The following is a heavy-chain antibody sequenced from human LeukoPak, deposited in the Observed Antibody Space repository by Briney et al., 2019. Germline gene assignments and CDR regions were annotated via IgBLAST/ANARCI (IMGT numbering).Heavy chain of an antibody. J-gene: IGHJ6*02. V-gene: IGHV1-2*02. CDR1: GYTFTGYY. Sequence: ASVKVSCKASGYTFTGYYMHWVRQAPGQGLEWMGWINPNSGGTNYAQKFQGRVTMTRDTSISTAYMELSRPRSDDTAVYYCARMGCSSTSCLYGMDVWGQGTTVTVSS. CDR3: ARMGCSSTSCLYGMDV. CDR2: INPNSGGT. D-gene: IGHD2-2*01.